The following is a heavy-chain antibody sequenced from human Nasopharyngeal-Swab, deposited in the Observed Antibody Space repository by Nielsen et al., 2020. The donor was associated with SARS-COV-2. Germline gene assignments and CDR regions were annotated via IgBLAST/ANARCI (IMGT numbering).Heavy chain of an antibody. J-gene: IGHJ6*02. V-gene: IGHV3-21*01. CDR1: GFTFSIYS. CDR2: ISSSNNYI. Sequence: GESLKISCAASGFTFSIYSMNWVRQAPGKGLEWVSSISSSNNYIYYGDSVKGRFTISRDNTKKSLYLQMNSLRAEDTAVYYCARLGTESYHYYSLDVWGQETTVTVSS. CDR3: ARLGTESYHYYSLDV. D-gene: IGHD1-1*01.